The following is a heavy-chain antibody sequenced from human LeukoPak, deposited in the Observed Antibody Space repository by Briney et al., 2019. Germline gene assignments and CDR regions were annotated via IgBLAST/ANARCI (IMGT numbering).Heavy chain of an antibody. CDR2: INPSGGST. J-gene: IGHJ5*02. Sequence: ASVKVSCKASGYTFTSYYMHWVRQAPGQGLEWMGIINPSGGSTSYAQKFQGRVTMTRDTSTSTVYMELSSLRSEDTAVYYCARDREQWLFDGWFVPWGQGTLVTVSS. CDR1: GYTFTSYY. D-gene: IGHD6-19*01. V-gene: IGHV1-46*01. CDR3: ARDREQWLFDGWFVP.